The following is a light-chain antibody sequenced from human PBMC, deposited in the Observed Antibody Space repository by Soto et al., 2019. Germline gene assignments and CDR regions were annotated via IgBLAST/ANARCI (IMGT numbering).Light chain of an antibody. Sequence: DIVLTQSPATLSLSPGERATLSCRASQRVNNYLAWYQQKPGQAPRLLIYDAFNRATGIPPRFSGSGSGTDFTLTISSLEPEDFAVYYCQHRYNWPPLTFGRGTKVEIK. CDR3: QHRYNWPPLT. CDR1: QRVNNY. J-gene: IGKJ4*01. V-gene: IGKV3-11*01. CDR2: DAF.